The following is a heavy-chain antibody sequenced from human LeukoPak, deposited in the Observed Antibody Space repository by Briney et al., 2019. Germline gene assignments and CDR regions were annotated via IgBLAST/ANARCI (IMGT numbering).Heavy chain of an antibody. CDR3: AREEHYRRYFAL. Sequence: GGSLRLSCAASGFTFSSYSMNWVRQAPGKGLEWVSVSYSGGSSYYADSVKGRFTISRDNSKNTLYLQMNSLRAEDTAVYFCAREEHYRRYFALWGRGTLVTVSS. J-gene: IGHJ2*01. V-gene: IGHV3-53*01. CDR2: SYSGGSS. CDR1: GFTFSSYS. D-gene: IGHD3-16*02.